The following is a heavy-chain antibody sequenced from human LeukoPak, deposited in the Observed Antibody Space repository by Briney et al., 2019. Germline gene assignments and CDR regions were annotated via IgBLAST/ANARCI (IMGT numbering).Heavy chain of an antibody. V-gene: IGHV1-18*01. Sequence: ASVKVSCKASGYTFTSYGISWVRQAPGQGLEWMGWISAYNGNTNYAQKLQGRVTMTTDTSTSTAYMELRSLRSDDTAAYYCARADPSSGGSCCSDYWGQGTLVTVSS. CDR3: ARADPSSGGSCCSDY. CDR2: ISAYNGNT. J-gene: IGHJ4*02. D-gene: IGHD2-15*01. CDR1: GYTFTSYG.